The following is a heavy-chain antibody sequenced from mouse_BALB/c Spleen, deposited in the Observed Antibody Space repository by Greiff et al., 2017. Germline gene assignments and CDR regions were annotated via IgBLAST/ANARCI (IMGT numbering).Heavy chain of an antibody. D-gene: IGHD1-1*01. Sequence: VQLQQSGAELVKPGASVTLSCKASGYTFTSYYMYWVKQRPGQGLEWIGEINPSNGGTNFNEKFKSKATLTVDKSSSTAYMQPSSLTTEDSAVYYWTRNDGRGAMDYWGQGTSVTVSS. J-gene: IGHJ4*01. CDR2: INPSNGGT. CDR3: TRNDGRGAMDY. V-gene: IGHV1S81*02. CDR1: GYTFTSYY.